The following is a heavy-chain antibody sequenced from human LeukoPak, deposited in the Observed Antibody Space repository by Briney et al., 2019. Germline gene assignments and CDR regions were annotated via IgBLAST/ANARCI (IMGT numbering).Heavy chain of an antibody. J-gene: IGHJ1*01. V-gene: IGHV3-23*05. Sequence: GGSLRLSCAASGFTFASYAMAWVRQAPGKGLEWVSDITNSRRIHYADSVKGRFTISRDDGKSILYLQMNDLRVNDTATYFCARQLTEHFYYWGQGTHVTVAS. CDR1: GFTFASYA. CDR3: ARQLTEHFYY. D-gene: IGHD3-3*02. CDR2: ITNSRRI.